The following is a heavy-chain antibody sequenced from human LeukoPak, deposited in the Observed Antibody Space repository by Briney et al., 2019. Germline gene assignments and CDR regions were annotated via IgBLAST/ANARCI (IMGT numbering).Heavy chain of an antibody. D-gene: IGHD4-17*01. V-gene: IGHV4-61*01. CDR1: GYSISTDYY. J-gene: IGHJ4*02. CDR3: ARISYGDLEDC. CDR2: IHYSGST. Sequence: SETLSLTCTVSGYSISTDYYWCWIRQPPGKGLEWIGYIHYSGSTNYNPSLKSRVTISVDTSKKQLSLKLSSVSAVDTAGYYCARISYGDLEDCGGQGTLVTVSS.